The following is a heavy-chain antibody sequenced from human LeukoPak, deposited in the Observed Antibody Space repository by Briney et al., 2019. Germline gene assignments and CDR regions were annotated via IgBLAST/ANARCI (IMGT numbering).Heavy chain of an antibody. D-gene: IGHD3-3*01. CDR1: GGSISSGDYY. J-gene: IGHJ5*02. V-gene: IGHV4-30-4*08. Sequence: PSETLSLTCTVSGGSISSGDYYWSWIRQPPGKGLEWIGYIYYSGSTNYNPSLKSRVTISVDTSKNQFSLKLSSVTAADTAVYYCASSFWSGYYTGTNWFDPWGQGTLVTVSS. CDR2: IYYSGST. CDR3: ASSFWSGYYTGTNWFDP.